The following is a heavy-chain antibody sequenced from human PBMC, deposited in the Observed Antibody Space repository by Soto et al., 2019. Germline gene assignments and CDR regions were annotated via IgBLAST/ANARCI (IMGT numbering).Heavy chain of an antibody. CDR1: GGSISSYY. CDR2: IFYSGST. D-gene: IGHD3-10*01. Sequence: QVQLQESGPGLVKPSETLSLTCTVSGGSISSYYWSWIRQPPGKGLEWIGFIFYSGSTSYNPSLKSRDTISIDTSGYPVSLKLNSVTAADTAVYYWASIIGDPGRGFDSWGQGTLVAVSS. CDR3: ASIIGDPGRGFDS. V-gene: IGHV4-59*01. J-gene: IGHJ5*01.